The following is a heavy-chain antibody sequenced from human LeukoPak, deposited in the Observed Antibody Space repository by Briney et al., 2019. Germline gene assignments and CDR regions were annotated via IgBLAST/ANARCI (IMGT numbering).Heavy chain of an antibody. CDR1: GYTFTDYF. CDR3: ARGSPIVGATY. D-gene: IGHD1-26*01. CDR2: INTNTGNP. Sequence: GASVKVSCKASGYTFTDYFMNWVRQAPGQGLEWMGWINTNTGNPTYAQGFTGRFVFSLDTSVSTAYLQISSLKAEDTAVYYCARGSPIVGATYWGQGTLVTVSS. J-gene: IGHJ4*02. V-gene: IGHV7-4-1*02.